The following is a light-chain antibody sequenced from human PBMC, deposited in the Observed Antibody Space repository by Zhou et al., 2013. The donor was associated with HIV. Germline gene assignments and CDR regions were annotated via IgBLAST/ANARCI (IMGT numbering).Light chain of an antibody. CDR1: SIGSKT. Sequence: SYELTQPPSVSVAPGKTASITCGGNSIGSKTVHWYQQKPGQAPVLVIYYDSDRPSGIPERFSGSNSGNTATLTINRVDAGDEADYYCQVWDGNSDLVVFGGGTKLTVL. CDR3: QVWDGNSDLVV. CDR2: YDS. J-gene: IGLJ2*01. V-gene: IGLV3-21*04.